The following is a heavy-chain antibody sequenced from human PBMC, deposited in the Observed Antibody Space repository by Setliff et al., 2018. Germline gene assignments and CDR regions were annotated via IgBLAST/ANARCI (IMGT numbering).Heavy chain of an antibody. Sequence: LSLTCNVSGGSISGYYWSWIRQAPGKGLEWVAHIFRSSGSTYYADSVKGRFTISRDNAENSLYLQMNSLNADDTAVYYCARDPDTSSKVDVWGRGTLVTVSS. V-gene: IGHV3-11*01. D-gene: IGHD5-18*01. CDR3: ARDPDTSSKVDV. CDR2: IFRSSGST. J-gene: IGHJ2*01. CDR1: GGSISGYY.